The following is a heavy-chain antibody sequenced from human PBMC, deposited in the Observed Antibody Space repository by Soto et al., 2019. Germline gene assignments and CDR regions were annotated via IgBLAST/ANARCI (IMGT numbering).Heavy chain of an antibody. CDR3: ARASSVSELYFYYNDV. J-gene: IGHJ6*03. D-gene: IGHD6-19*01. CDR1: GFTFSNFN. Sequence: GGSLRLSCAASGFTFSNFNMNWVRQAPGKGLEWVSFISGRSTYIYNADSVKGRFTVSRDNSKPILYLQMDSLRAEDSAVYYCARASSVSELYFYYNDVWGQGTTVTVSS. V-gene: IGHV3-21*01. CDR2: ISGRSTYI.